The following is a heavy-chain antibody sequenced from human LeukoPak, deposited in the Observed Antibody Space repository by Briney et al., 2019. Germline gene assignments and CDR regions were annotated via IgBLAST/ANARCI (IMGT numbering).Heavy chain of an antibody. CDR2: IYPGDCYT. J-gene: IGHJ3*02. V-gene: IGHV5-51*01. CDR1: GYSFSTYW. D-gene: IGHD3-10*01. CDR3: ARPHRRGPNDAFDI. Sequence: PGESLKVSCKGSGYSFSTYWIGWVRQRPGKGLEWMGIIYPGDCYTRYSPSFQGQVTISGHKSINTAYLQWSSLKGSDTAIYYCARPHRRGPNDAFDIWGQGIMVTVSS.